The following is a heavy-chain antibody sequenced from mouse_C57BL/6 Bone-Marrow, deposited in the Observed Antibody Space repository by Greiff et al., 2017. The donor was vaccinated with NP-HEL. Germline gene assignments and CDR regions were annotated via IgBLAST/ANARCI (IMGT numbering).Heavy chain of an antibody. CDR1: GYSFTGYF. CDR2: INPYNGDT. Sequence: VQLQQSGPELVKPGDSVQISCKASGYSFTGYFMNWVMQSHGKSLEWIGRINPYNGDTFYNQKFKGKATLTVDKSSSTAHMELRSLTSEDSAVYYCARHDYGRYWYFDVWGTGTTVTVSS. CDR3: ARHDYGRYWYFDV. D-gene: IGHD2-4*01. J-gene: IGHJ1*03. V-gene: IGHV1-20*01.